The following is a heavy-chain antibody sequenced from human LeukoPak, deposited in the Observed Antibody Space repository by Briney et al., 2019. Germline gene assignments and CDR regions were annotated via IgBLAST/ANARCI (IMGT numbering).Heavy chain of an antibody. V-gene: IGHV1-69*04. Sequence: GASVKVSCKASGGTFSSYAISWVRQAPGQGLEWMGRIIPILGIANYAQKFQGRVTITADKSTSTAYMELSSLRSEDTAVYYCARDRSTMIVVVIENAFDIWGQGIMVTVSS. J-gene: IGHJ3*02. CDR2: IIPILGIA. D-gene: IGHD3-22*01. CDR1: GGTFSSYA. CDR3: ARDRSTMIVVVIENAFDI.